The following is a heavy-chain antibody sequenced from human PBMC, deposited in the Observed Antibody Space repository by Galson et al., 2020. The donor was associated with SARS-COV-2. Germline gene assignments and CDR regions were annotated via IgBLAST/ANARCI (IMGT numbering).Heavy chain of an antibody. V-gene: IGHV3-30*18. Sequence: GGSLRLSCAASGFTFSSYGMHWVRQAPGKGLEWVAVISYDGSNKYYADSVKGRFTISRDNSKNTLYLQMNSLRAEDTAVYYCAKDMITFGGVIDIDYWGQGTLVTVSS. D-gene: IGHD3-16*02. CDR3: AKDMITFGGVIDIDY. CDR1: GFTFSSYG. CDR2: ISYDGSNK. J-gene: IGHJ4*02.